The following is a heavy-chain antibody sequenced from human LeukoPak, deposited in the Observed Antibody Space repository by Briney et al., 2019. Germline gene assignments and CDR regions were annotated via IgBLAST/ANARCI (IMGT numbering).Heavy chain of an antibody. D-gene: IGHD3-22*01. J-gene: IGHJ4*02. CDR2: IKQDGSER. CDR1: GFTFSSYW. Sequence: PGGSLRLSCAASGFTFSSYWMNWVRQAPGKGLEWVANIKQDGSERYYVDSVKGRFTISRDNAKKLLSLQMNSLRGDDTAVYYCARWWQGMWLFDQWGRGTLVTVAS. CDR3: ARWWQGMWLFDQ. V-gene: IGHV3-7*05.